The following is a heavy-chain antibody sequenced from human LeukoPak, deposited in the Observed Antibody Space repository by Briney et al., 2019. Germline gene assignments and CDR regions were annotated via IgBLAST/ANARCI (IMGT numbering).Heavy chain of an antibody. D-gene: IGHD6-19*01. Sequence: GGSLRLSCAASGFTFSSYAMSWVRQAPGKGLEWVSAISGSGGSTYYADSVKGRFTISRDNSKNTLYLQMNSLRAEDTAVYYCAKARSVAVAGKLFDYWGQGTLVTVSS. J-gene: IGHJ4*02. CDR2: ISGSGGST. CDR1: GFTFSSYA. V-gene: IGHV3-23*01. CDR3: AKARSVAVAGKLFDY.